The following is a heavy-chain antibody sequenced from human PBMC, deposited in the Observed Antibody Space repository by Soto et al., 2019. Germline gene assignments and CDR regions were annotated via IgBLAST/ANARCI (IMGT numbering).Heavy chain of an antibody. CDR2: INHSGST. Sequence: SETLSLTCAVYGGSFSGYYWSWIRQPPGKGLEWIGEINHSGSTNYNPSLKSRVTISVDTSKNQFSLKQISVTAAAPAVYYCARGAVGSGWYRDYYYYMDVWGKGTTVTVSS. D-gene: IGHD6-19*01. CDR3: ARGAVGSGWYRDYYYYMDV. J-gene: IGHJ6*03. CDR1: GGSFSGYY. V-gene: IGHV4-34*01.